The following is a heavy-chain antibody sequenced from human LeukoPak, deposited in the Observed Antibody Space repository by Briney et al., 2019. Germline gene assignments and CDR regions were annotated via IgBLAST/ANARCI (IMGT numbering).Heavy chain of an antibody. V-gene: IGHV1-24*01. D-gene: IGHD2-15*01. CDR1: GYTLTELS. Sequence: GASVKVSCKVSGYTLTELSMHWVRQAPGKGLEWMGGFDPEDGETIYAQKFQGRVTMTEDTSTDTAYMELSSLRSEDTAVYYCATSEDCSGGSCYQGFDPWGRGTLVTVSS. CDR3: ATSEDCSGGSCYQGFDP. J-gene: IGHJ5*02. CDR2: FDPEDGET.